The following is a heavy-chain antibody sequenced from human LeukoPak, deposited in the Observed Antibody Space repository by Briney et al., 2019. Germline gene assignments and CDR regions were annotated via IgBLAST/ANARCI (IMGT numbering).Heavy chain of an antibody. V-gene: IGHV3-30*04. D-gene: IGHD1-1*01. CDR2: ISYDGSNK. CDR1: GFTFSSYA. J-gene: IGHJ5*02. Sequence: PGGSLRLSCAASGFTFSSYAMHWVRQARGKGLEWVAVISYDGSNKYYADSVKGRFTISRDNSKNTLYLQMNSLRAEDTAVYYCARDGWPGKGERHWFDPWGQGTLVTVSS. CDR3: ARDGWPGKGERHWFDP.